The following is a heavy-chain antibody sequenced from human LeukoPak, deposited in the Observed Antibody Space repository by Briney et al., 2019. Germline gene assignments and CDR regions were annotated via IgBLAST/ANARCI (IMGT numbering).Heavy chain of an antibody. V-gene: IGHV3-30-3*01. D-gene: IGHD5-24*01. Sequence: QPGGSLRLSCAASGFTFSNYWMSWVRQAPGKGLEWVAVISYDGSNKYYADSVKGRFTISRDNSKNTLYLQMNSLRAEDTAVYYCARDVRWLQSFDYWGQGTLVTVSS. CDR1: GFTFSNYW. J-gene: IGHJ4*02. CDR2: ISYDGSNK. CDR3: ARDVRWLQSFDY.